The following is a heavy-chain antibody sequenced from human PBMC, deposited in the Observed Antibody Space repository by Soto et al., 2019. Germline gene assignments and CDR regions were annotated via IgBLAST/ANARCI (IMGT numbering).Heavy chain of an antibody. CDR2: IYYSGST. Sequence: KSSETLSLTCTVSGGSISSGGYYWSWIRQHPGKGLEWIGYIYYSGSTYYNPSLKSRVTISVDTSKNQFSLKLSSVTAADTAVYYCARDRDIVVVPAATGRPYYYGMDVWGQGTTVTVSS. V-gene: IGHV4-31*03. CDR3: ARDRDIVVVPAATGRPYYYGMDV. D-gene: IGHD2-2*01. J-gene: IGHJ6*02. CDR1: GGSISSGGYY.